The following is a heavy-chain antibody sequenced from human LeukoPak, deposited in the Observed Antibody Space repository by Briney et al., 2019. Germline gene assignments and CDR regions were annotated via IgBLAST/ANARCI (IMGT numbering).Heavy chain of an antibody. CDR2: IYHSGST. J-gene: IGHJ3*02. CDR3: AGGRDYDFWSGFDAFDI. CDR1: GYSISSGYY. Sequence: SETLSLTCTVSGYSISSGYYWGWIRQPPGKGLEWIGSIYHSGSTYYNPSLKSRVTISVDTSKNQFSLKLSSVTAAGTAVYYCAGGRDYDFWSGFDAFDIWGQGTMVTVSS. V-gene: IGHV4-38-2*02. D-gene: IGHD3-3*01.